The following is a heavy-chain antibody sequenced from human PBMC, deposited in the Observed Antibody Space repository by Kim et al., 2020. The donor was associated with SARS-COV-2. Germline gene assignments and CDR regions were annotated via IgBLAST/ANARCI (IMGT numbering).Heavy chain of an antibody. V-gene: IGHV3-9*01. D-gene: IGHD6-6*01. CDR2: LSLDSDRI. CDR1: GFKFERFA. Sequence: GGSLRLSCEMSGFKFERFAVHWVRQPPGKGLEWVSGLSLDSDRIGYADSVKGRFTVSRDKAKDTLYLQMDSLRIEDTALYYCTRDLVPGGADYWGKGTLVTVSS. J-gene: IGHJ4*02. CDR3: TRDLVPGGADY.